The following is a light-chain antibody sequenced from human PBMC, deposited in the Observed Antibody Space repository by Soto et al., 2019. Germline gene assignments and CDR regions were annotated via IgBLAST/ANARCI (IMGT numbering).Light chain of an antibody. V-gene: IGKV1-9*01. Sequence: DIQLTQSPSFLSASVGDTVTITCRASQGISSYLAWYQQKPGIPPKLLIYTASTLQSGVPSRFSGSGSGTEFTLTISNLQPEDFATYYCQQVNSYPHIFGQGTKLEIK. J-gene: IGKJ2*01. CDR2: TAS. CDR1: QGISSY. CDR3: QQVNSYPHI.